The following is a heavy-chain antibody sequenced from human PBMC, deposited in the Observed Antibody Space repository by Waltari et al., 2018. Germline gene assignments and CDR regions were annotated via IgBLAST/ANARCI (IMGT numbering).Heavy chain of an antibody. D-gene: IGHD3-10*01. J-gene: IGHJ4*02. Sequence: QVQLVESGGGVVQPGGSLRLSCAASGFTFSSYGMHWVRPAPGKGLEWVAFIRYDGSNKYYADSVKGRFTISRDNSKNTLYLQMNSLRAEDTAVYYCAKDGYYGSGSYYLGYWGQGTLVTVSS. CDR2: IRYDGSNK. CDR3: AKDGYYGSGSYYLGY. V-gene: IGHV3-30*02. CDR1: GFTFSSYG.